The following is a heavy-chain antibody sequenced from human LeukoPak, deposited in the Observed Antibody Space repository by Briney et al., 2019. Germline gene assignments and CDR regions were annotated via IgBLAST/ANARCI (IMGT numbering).Heavy chain of an antibody. CDR2: ISYDGSNK. J-gene: IGHJ5*02. CDR3: ASVMVRGVIT. Sequence: GGSLRLSCAASGFTFSSYAMSWVRQAPGKGLEWVAVISYDGSNKYYADSVKGRLTISRDNSKNTLYLQMNSLRAEDTAVYYCASVMVRGVITWGQGTLVTVSS. CDR1: GFTFSSYA. D-gene: IGHD3-10*01. V-gene: IGHV3-30-3*01.